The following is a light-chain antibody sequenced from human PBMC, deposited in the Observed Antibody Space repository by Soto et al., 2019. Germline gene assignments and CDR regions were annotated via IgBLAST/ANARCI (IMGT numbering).Light chain of an antibody. CDR2: GAS. CDR3: QQYNNWPPYT. V-gene: IGKV3-15*01. J-gene: IGKJ2*01. CDR1: QSISYN. Sequence: EIVMTQSPATLSVSPGERATLSCRASQSISYNLAWYQQKPGQAPRLLIYGASTRATGIPARFSGSGSGTEFTLTFSSLQSEDFAVYYCQQYNNWPPYTFGQGTKLEIK.